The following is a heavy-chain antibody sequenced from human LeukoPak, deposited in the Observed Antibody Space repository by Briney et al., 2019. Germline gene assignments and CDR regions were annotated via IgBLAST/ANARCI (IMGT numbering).Heavy chain of an antibody. V-gene: IGHV4-39*07. CDR3: ARRPHTYYYYMDV. Sequence: PSETLSLTCTVSGGSISSSSYYWGWIRQPPGKGLEWIGEINHSGSTNYNPSLKSRVTISVDTSKNQFSLKLSSVTAADTAVYYCARRPHTYYYYMDVWGKGTTVTISS. CDR2: INHSGST. J-gene: IGHJ6*03. CDR1: GGSISSSSYY.